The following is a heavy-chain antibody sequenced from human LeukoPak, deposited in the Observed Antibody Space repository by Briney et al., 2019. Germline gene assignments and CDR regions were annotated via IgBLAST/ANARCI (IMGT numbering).Heavy chain of an antibody. CDR3: ARQVGSSSLDV. D-gene: IGHD6-13*01. Sequence: SETLSLTCTVSGGSISSYYWSWIRQPPGKGLEWIGYIYYSGSTNYNPSLKSRVTISVDTSKNQFSLKLSSVTAADTAVYCCARQVGSSSLDVWGQGTTVTVSS. J-gene: IGHJ6*02. CDR1: GGSISSYY. V-gene: IGHV4-59*08. CDR2: IYYSGST.